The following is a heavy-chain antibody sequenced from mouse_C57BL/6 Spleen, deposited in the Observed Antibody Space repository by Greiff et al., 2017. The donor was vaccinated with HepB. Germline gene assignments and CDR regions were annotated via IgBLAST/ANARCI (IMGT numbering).Heavy chain of an antibody. CDR1: GYTFTSYW. CDR3: ARRTYYYGSYYFDY. Sequence: QVQLQQPGAELVKPGASVKMSCKASGYTFTSYWITWVKQRPGQGLEWIGDIYPGSGSTNYNEKFKSKATLTVDTSSSTAYMQLSSLTSEDSAVYYCARRTYYYGSYYFDYWGQGTTLTVSS. CDR2: IYPGSGST. V-gene: IGHV1-55*01. D-gene: IGHD1-1*01. J-gene: IGHJ2*01.